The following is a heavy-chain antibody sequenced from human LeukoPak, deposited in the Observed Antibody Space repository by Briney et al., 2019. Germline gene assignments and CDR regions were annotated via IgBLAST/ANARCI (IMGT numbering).Heavy chain of an antibody. Sequence: PSETLSLTCTVSSGSISSGNYYWTSIRQPAGKRLEWIGRINTSGGTFYNPSLRSRVTISLDTSKNQFSLNLSSVTAADTAVYYCARGRDGFTILAYWGQGTLVTVSS. J-gene: IGHJ4*02. CDR1: SGSISSGNYY. CDR3: ARGRDGFTILAY. V-gene: IGHV4-61*02. CDR2: INTSGGT. D-gene: IGHD5-24*01.